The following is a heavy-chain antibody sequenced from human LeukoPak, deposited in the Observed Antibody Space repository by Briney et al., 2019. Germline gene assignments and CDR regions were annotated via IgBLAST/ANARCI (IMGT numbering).Heavy chain of an antibody. V-gene: IGHV1-8*01. CDR1: GYTFTSYD. J-gene: IGHJ5*02. Sequence: GASVKVSCKASGYTFTSYDINWVRQATGQGLEWMGWMNPNSGNTGYAQKFQGRVTMTRNTSISTAYMELSSPRSEDTAVYYCARAIRIGRAFDPWGQGTLVTVSS. D-gene: IGHD1-14*01. CDR2: MNPNSGNT. CDR3: ARAIRIGRAFDP.